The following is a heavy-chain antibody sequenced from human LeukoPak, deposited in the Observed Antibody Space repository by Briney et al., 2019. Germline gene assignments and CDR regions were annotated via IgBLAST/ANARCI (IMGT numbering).Heavy chain of an antibody. CDR2: IKSKTEGETI. D-gene: IGHD1-20*01. CDR1: GFTFSNTW. CDR3: ITDHKDNWTPPGDI. V-gene: IGHV3-15*01. Sequence: RAGGSLRLSWAASGFTFSNTWMSGVRQAPGKGLEGVARIKSKTEGETIDYSAPVKGRCTISRGYSKNTLYLQMNTLKTEDTAVYYCITDHKDNWTPPGDIWGQGTMVTVSS. J-gene: IGHJ3*02.